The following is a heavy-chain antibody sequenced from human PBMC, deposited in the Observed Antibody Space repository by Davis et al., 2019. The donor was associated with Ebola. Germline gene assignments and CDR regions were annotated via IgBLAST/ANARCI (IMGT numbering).Heavy chain of an antibody. CDR2: INAGNGKT. CDR1: AYTFSSYA. CDR3: ARNPTETTTFDY. J-gene: IGHJ4*02. D-gene: IGHD1-1*01. V-gene: IGHV1-3*01. Sequence: ASVLVSCKASAYTFSSYAMHWLRQAPGQRAEWMGWINAGNGKTKYSQNFQGRVTVTRDTSANTVYMELSSLRSEDTAVYYCARNPTETTTFDYWGQGTLVTVSS.